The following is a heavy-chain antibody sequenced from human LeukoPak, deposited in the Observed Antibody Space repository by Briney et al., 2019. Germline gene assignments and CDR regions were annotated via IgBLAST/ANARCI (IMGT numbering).Heavy chain of an antibody. CDR2: ISGSGGST. D-gene: IGHD2-15*01. J-gene: IGHJ4*02. CDR3: AKDRGYYCSGGSCYSERLFDY. CDR1: GFTFSSYG. Sequence: GGSLRLSCAASGFTFSSYGMSWVRQAPGKGLEWVSAISGSGGSTYYADSVKGRFTISRDNSKNTLYLQMNSLRAEDTAVYYCAKDRGYYCSGGSCYSERLFDYWGQGTLVTVSS. V-gene: IGHV3-23*01.